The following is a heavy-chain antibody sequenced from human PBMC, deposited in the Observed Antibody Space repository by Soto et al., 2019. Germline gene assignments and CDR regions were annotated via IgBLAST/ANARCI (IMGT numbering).Heavy chain of an antibody. CDR1: GYTFTSYY. J-gene: IGHJ6*02. CDR2: INPSGGST. V-gene: IGHV1-46*01. CDR3: ARGQADYDILTGYHYYYYGMDV. Sequence: ASVKVSCKASGYTFTSYYMHWVRQAPGQGLEWMGIINPSGGSTSYAQKFQGRVTMTRDTSTSTVYMELSSLRSEDTAVYYCARGQADYDILTGYHYYYYGMDVWGQGTTVTVSS. D-gene: IGHD3-9*01.